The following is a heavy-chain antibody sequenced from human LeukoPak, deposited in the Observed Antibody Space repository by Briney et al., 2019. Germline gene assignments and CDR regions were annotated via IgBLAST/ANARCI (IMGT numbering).Heavy chain of an antibody. CDR1: GGSISSGGYY. D-gene: IGHD6-19*01. CDR3: ARVSSIAVAGEFDY. V-gene: IGHV4-30-2*01. Sequence: SETLSLTCTVSGGSISSGGYYWSWIRQPPGKGLKWIGYIYHSGSTYYNPSLKSRVTISVDRSKNQFSLKLSSVTAADTAVYYCARVSSIAVAGEFDYWGQGTLVTVSS. J-gene: IGHJ4*02. CDR2: IYHSGST.